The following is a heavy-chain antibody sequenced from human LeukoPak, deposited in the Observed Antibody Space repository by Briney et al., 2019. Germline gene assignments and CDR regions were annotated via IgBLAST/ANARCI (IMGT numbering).Heavy chain of an antibody. CDR2: ISSNGDNT. J-gene: IGHJ4*02. Sequence: GGSLLLSCSVSGFTFSTYVMHWVRQAPGKGLEYVSAISSNGDNTYYADSVKGRFTISRDNSKNTLYLQMSSLRADDTAMYYCVRGTGYWGQGTLVTVSS. CDR1: GFTFSTYV. CDR3: VRGTGY. V-gene: IGHV3-64D*06.